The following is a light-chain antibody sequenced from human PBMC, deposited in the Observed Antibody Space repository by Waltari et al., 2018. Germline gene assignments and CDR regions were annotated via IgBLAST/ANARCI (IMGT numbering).Light chain of an antibody. CDR3: QHRFNWPLT. CDR1: QSVSTY. Sequence: EIVLTQSPATLSLSPGDGATLSCRASQSVSTYLAWYQEKPGQAPRLLIYDASNRATGIPARFSGSWSGTDFTLTISGLEPEDSAVYYCQHRFNWPLTFGGGTKVEIK. CDR2: DAS. J-gene: IGKJ4*01. V-gene: IGKV3-11*01.